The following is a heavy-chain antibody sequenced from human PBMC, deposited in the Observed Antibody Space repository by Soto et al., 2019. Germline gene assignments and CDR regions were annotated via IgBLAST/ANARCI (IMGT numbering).Heavy chain of an antibody. Sequence: QVQVVQSRAEVKKPGASVKVSCKTSGYTFTDYDINWIRQAPGQGLEWMGWVSPDSGNAGYAPQFKGRVSMTSDTSIRTVDMELSSLRAEDTAVYFCEVTTGYWGQGTMVTVSS. V-gene: IGHV1-8*01. CDR2: VSPDSGNA. CDR3: EVTTGY. D-gene: IGHD2-21*02. J-gene: IGHJ4*02. CDR1: GYTFTDYD.